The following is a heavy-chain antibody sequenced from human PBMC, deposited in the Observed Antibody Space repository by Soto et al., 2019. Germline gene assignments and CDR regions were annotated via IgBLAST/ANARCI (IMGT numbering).Heavy chain of an antibody. CDR1: GGSISSGDYY. CDR3: ARGPRFLEWLIPFDY. CDR2: IYYSGST. D-gene: IGHD3-3*01. Sequence: QVQLQESGPGLVKPSQTLSLTCTVSGGSISSGDYYWSWIRQPPGKGLEWIGYIYYSGSTYYNPSLKSRVTISVDTSKNQFSLKLSSVTAADTAVYYCARGPRFLEWLIPFDYWGQGTLVTVSS. V-gene: IGHV4-30-4*01. J-gene: IGHJ4*02.